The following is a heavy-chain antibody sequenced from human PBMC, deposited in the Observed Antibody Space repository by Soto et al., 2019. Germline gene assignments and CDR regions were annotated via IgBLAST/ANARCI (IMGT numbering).Heavy chain of an antibody. CDR1: GGSISSTSYY. CDR2: IYYSGST. J-gene: IGHJ4*02. D-gene: IGHD6-19*01. Sequence: QLQLQESGPGLVKPSETLSLTCAVSGGSISSTSYYWGWIRQPPGKGLEWIGSIYYSGSTYYNPSLKSRLTISLDTSKNQFSLKLSSVTAADTALYYCARAGVGFISGWEHFDYWGRGTLVTVSS. V-gene: IGHV4-39*01. CDR3: ARAGVGFISGWEHFDY.